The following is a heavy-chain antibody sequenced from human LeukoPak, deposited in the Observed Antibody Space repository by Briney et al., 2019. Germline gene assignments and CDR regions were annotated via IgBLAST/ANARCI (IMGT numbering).Heavy chain of an antibody. J-gene: IGHJ5*02. Sequence: SETLSLTCTVSGGSISNNYWSWIRQPPGKGLEWIGYIYYSGSTTYNPSLKSRVTISVDTSKNQFSLSLTSVTAADTAVYYCARHSGRVDPWGQGTLVTVSS. V-gene: IGHV4-59*08. CDR1: GGSISNNY. CDR3: ARHSGRVDP. D-gene: IGHD3-10*01. CDR2: IYYSGST.